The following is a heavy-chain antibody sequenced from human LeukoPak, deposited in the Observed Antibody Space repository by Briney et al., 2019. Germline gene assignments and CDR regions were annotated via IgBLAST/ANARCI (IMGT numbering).Heavy chain of an antibody. CDR1: GSTLSDDY. V-gene: IGHV3-11*01. Sequence: GGSLRLSCASPGSTLSDDYVKWIRQAPGKGVEWVSHIRNTGYSKYYADSVKGRFTISRDNVQDSVSLQMNSLRVADSGMYYCAREEYGGNNFDYWGQGILVTVSS. D-gene: IGHD4-23*01. CDR3: AREEYGGNNFDY. CDR2: IRNTGYSK. J-gene: IGHJ4*02.